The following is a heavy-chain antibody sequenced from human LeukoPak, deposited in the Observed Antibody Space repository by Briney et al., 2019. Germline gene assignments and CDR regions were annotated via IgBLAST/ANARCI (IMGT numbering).Heavy chain of an antibody. CDR3: ARDGGSSGWSSTNWFDP. J-gene: IGHJ5*02. Sequence: GGSLRLSCAASGFTFSSYSMNWVRQAPGKGLEWVSSISSSSSYIYYADSVKGRFTISRDNAKNSLYLQMNSLRAEDTAVYYCARDGGSSGWSSTNWFDPWGQGTLVTVSS. CDR1: GFTFSSYS. V-gene: IGHV3-21*01. CDR2: ISSSSSYI. D-gene: IGHD6-19*01.